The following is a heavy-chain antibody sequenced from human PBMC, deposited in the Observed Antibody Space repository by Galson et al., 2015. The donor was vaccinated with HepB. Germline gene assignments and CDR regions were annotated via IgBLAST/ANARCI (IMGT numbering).Heavy chain of an antibody. D-gene: IGHD3-3*01. Sequence: SLRLSCAASGFTFSSYAMSWVRQAPGKGLKWVSAISGSGGSTYYADSVKGRFTISRDNSKNTLYLQMNSLRAEDTAVYYCAKDPGETFGVVIPMDVWGQGTTVTVSS. J-gene: IGHJ6*02. CDR3: AKDPGETFGVVIPMDV. V-gene: IGHV3-23*01. CDR2: ISGSGGST. CDR1: GFTFSSYA.